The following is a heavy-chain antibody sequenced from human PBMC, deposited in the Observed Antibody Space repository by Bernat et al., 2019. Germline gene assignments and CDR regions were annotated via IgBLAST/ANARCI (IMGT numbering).Heavy chain of an antibody. CDR2: ISGSGGST. V-gene: IGHV3-23*01. CDR3: AGLTMIVVAGGFDY. D-gene: IGHD3-22*01. Sequence: EVQLLESGGGLVQPGGSLRLSCAASGFTFSSYAMSWVRQAPGKGLEWVSAISGSGGSTYYADSVKGRFTISRDNSKNTLYLKMNSLRAEDTAVYYCAGLTMIVVAGGFDYWGQGTLVTVSS. J-gene: IGHJ4*02. CDR1: GFTFSSYA.